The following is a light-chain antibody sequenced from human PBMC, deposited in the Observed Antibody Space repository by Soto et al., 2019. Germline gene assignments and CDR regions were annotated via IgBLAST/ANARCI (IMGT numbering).Light chain of an antibody. J-gene: IGLJ1*01. CDR1: SSDVGSYNL. CDR3: CSYARSSAHV. CDR2: EDT. Sequence: QSALTQPASVSGSPGQSITISCTGTSSDVGSYNLVSWYQQLPGKAPKLMIYEDTKRPSGVSNRFSGSKSGNTASLTISGLQAEDEADYYCCSYARSSAHVFGTGTKVTVL. V-gene: IGLV2-23*01.